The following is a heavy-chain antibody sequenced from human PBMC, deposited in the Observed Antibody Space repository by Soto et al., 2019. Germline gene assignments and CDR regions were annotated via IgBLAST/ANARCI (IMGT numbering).Heavy chain of an antibody. D-gene: IGHD2-15*01. Sequence: QVQLLESGPGLVKPSQTLSLTCSVSGDSISTVDYFWAWIRQPPGQALEYIGYIYKSATTYYNPSFESRVAISLDTSKIQFSLNVTSVTAADTAVYFCARGRYCLTGRCFPNWFDSWGQGTLVTVSS. J-gene: IGHJ5*01. CDR1: GDSISTVDYF. V-gene: IGHV4-30-4*01. CDR2: IYKSATT. CDR3: ARGRYCLTGRCFPNWFDS.